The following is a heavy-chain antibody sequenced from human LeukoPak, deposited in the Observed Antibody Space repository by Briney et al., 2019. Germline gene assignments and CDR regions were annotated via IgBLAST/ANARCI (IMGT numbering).Heavy chain of an antibody. V-gene: IGHV4-34*01. J-gene: IGHJ4*02. Sequence: LSETLSLTCAVYGGSLSGYYWSWIRQSPGKGLEWIGEINHGGSTNYNPSLKSRVTMSVDTSKNLFSLKLSSVTAADTAVYAREGRMSMGIEYWGQGTLVTVSS. D-gene: IGHD4/OR15-4a*01. CDR1: GGSLSGYY. CDR3: EGRMSMGIEY. CDR2: INHGGST.